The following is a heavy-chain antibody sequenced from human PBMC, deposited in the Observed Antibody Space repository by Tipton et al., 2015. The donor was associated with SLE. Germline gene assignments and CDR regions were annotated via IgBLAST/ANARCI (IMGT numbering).Heavy chain of an antibody. CDR1: GYSFTSYG. CDR3: AREGGQWLPIDH. V-gene: IGHV1-18*01. J-gene: IGHJ4*02. Sequence: QSGPEVKKPGASVKVSCKTSGYSFTSYGISWVRQAPGQGLEWMAWISPYNGNTIYAQKVQGKVTLTTDRSTTTVYLEVRSLTFDDTAVYYCAREGGQWLPIDHWGQGTLVTVSS. CDR2: ISPYNGNT. D-gene: IGHD5-12*01.